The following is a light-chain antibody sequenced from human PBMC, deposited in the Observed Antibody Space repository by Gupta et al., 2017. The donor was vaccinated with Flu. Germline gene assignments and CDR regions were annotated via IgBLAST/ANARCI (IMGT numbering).Light chain of an antibody. Sequence: SYELAQPPSVSVAPGQTARITCEGNNIGTKSVHWYQQKPGRAPVLVVYDDSDRPSGTPERFSGSNFGNTAILTIGRVEAGDEADYYCQVWDNDGHHYVFGPGTKVTAL. V-gene: IGLV3-21*02. J-gene: IGLJ1*01. CDR2: DDS. CDR3: QVWDNDGHHYV. CDR1: NIGTKS.